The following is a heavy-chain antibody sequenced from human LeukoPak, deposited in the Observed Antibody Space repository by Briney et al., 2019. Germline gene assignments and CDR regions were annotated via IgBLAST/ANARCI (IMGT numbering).Heavy chain of an antibody. CDR2: ISGSGGST. J-gene: IGHJ4*02. D-gene: IGHD6-13*01. V-gene: IGHV3-23*01. Sequence: GGSLRLSCAASGFTFSSYAMSWVRQAPGKGLEWVSAISGSGGSTYYADSVKGRFTISRDNSKNTLYLQMNSLRAEDTALYYCAKARAAAGTPYYFDYWGQGTLVTVSS. CDR1: GFTFSSYA. CDR3: AKARAAAGTPYYFDY.